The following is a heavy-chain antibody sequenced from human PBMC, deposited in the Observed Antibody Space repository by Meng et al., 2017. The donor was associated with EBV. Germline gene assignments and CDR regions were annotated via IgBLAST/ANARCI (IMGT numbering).Heavy chain of an antibody. J-gene: IGHJ4*02. D-gene: IGHD3-10*01. V-gene: IGHV1-69*01. CDR3: ASESGRGFTPDY. CDR1: GGTFRSDA. CDR2: LIPMVGAP. Sequence: VQFRQSGAEWKKPGSSVKGSCRTSGGTFRSDAVRWVRQATGQGLEWMGGLIPMVGAPHYAQKFQGRVTIIADESTSTHSMELNSLRSEDTAMYYCASESGRGFTPDYWGQGTLVTVSS.